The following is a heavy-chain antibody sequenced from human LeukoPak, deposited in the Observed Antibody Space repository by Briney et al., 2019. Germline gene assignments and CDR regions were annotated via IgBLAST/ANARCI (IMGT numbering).Heavy chain of an antibody. J-gene: IGHJ3*02. D-gene: IGHD6-6*01. Sequence: SLRLSCAASGFTFHDYAMHWVRQAPGKGLEWVSGIGWNNDNIGYVDSVKGRFTISRDNAKNSLYLHMNSLRVEDMALYYCAKDLMYSASSGAFDIWGQGTMVTVSS. CDR1: GFTFHDYA. CDR3: AKDLMYSASSGAFDI. CDR2: IGWNNDNI. V-gene: IGHV3-9*03.